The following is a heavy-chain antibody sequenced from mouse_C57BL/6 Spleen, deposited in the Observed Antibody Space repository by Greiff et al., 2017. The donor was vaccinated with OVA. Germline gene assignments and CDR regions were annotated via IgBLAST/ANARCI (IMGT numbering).Heavy chain of an antibody. CDR1: GYTFTSYW. CDR2: IYPGNSDT. D-gene: IGHD1-1*01. Sequence: EVQLQESGTVLARPGASVKMSCKTSGYTFTSYWMHWVKQRPGQGLEWIGAIYPGNSDTSYNQKFKGKAKLTAVTSASTAYMELSSLTNEDSAVYYCTRSGTTVVVFDYWGQGTTLTVSS. J-gene: IGHJ2*01. V-gene: IGHV1-5*01. CDR3: TRSGTTVVVFDY.